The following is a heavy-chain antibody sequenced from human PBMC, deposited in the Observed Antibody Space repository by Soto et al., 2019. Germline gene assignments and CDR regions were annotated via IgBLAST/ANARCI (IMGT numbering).Heavy chain of an antibody. Sequence: GASVKVSCKASGYTFTSYDINWVRQATGQGLEWMGWMNPNSGNTGYAQKFQGRVTMTRNTSISTAYMELSSLRSEDTAVYYCARDLTIFGVATSTYWGQGTLVSFSS. J-gene: IGHJ4*02. D-gene: IGHD3-3*01. CDR1: GYTFTSYD. V-gene: IGHV1-8*01. CDR3: ARDLTIFGVATSTY. CDR2: MNPNSGNT.